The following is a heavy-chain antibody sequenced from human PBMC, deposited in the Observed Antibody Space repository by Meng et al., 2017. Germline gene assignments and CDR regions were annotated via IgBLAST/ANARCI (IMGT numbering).Heavy chain of an antibody. Sequence: GGSLRLSCAASGFTFSRYGMHWVRQAPGKGLEWVAVIWYDGSNKYYADSVKGRFTISRDNSKNTLYLQMNSLRAEDTAVYYCARVDGGNLFYYYYGMDVWGQGTTVTVSS. CDR2: IWYDGSNK. V-gene: IGHV3-33*01. D-gene: IGHD4-23*01. J-gene: IGHJ6*02. CDR1: GFTFSRYG. CDR3: ARVDGGNLFYYYYGMDV.